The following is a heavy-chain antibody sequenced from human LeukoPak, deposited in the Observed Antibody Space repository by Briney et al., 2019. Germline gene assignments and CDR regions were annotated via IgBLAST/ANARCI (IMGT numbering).Heavy chain of an antibody. CDR1: GLTFNNYA. V-gene: IGHV3-23*01. CDR3: AELGITMSGGV. D-gene: IGHD3-10*02. CDR2: ISGSGGSI. J-gene: IGHJ6*04. Sequence: QPGGSLRLSCAPSGLTFNNYAMSWVRQPPGKGLEWVSAISGSGGSIYYADSVKGRFTISRDHAKNSLYLQMNRLRAEDTAVYYCAELGITMSGGVWGKGTTVGISS.